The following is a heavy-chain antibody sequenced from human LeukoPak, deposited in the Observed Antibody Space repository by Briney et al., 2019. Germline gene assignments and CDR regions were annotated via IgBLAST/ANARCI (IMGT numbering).Heavy chain of an antibody. J-gene: IGHJ4*02. CDR1: GGYISTYY. Sequence: SETLSLTCSVSGGYISTYYWSWIRQPPGRGLEWIGYVYYSGSTNYNPSLKSRVTMSVDTSKNQFSLQLRSVTPADTAVYYCTRDKGPSADSTTFDFWGQGTLVTVSS. V-gene: IGHV4-59*01. D-gene: IGHD1-1*01. CDR2: VYYSGST. CDR3: TRDKGPSADSTTFDF.